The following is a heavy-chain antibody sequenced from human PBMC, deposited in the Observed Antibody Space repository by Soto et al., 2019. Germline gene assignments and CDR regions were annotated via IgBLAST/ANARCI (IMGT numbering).Heavy chain of an antibody. CDR3: ASSYGSGSRAFDY. CDR2: VNPIVSMS. Sequence: QVQLVQSGAEVKRPGSSVKVSCKASGDTFNFYSINWVRQAPGLGLEWMGRVNPIVSMSNYAQKFQGRVTMTAHKSTSTAYMELSSLRSEDTAIYYCASSYGSGSRAFDYWGQGALVTVSS. CDR1: GDTFNFYS. J-gene: IGHJ4*02. V-gene: IGHV1-69*02. D-gene: IGHD3-10*01.